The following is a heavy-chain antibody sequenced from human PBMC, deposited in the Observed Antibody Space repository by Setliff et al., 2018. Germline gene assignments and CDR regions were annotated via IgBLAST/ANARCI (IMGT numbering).Heavy chain of an antibody. D-gene: IGHD1-26*01. J-gene: IGHJ3*02. V-gene: IGHV5-51*01. CDR3: ASSSGSSSNDAFDI. CDR2: IYPGDSDT. CDR1: GYRFTSNW. Sequence: GESLKISCKGFGYRFTSNWIGWVRQMPGKGLEWVGVIYPGDSDTRYNPSFRGQVTISADKSISTAYLQWSSLKASDTAMYYCASSSGSSSNDAFDIWGQGTTVTVSS.